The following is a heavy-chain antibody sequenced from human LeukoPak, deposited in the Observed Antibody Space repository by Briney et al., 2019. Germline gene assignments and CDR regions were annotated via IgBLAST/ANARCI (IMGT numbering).Heavy chain of an antibody. J-gene: IGHJ5*02. Sequence: GGSLRLSCAASGFTFSSYGMHWVRQAPGKGLEWVAVISYDGSDKFYADSVKGRFTFSRDNSKNTLYLQMNSLRAEDTAVYYCAKQFVDIWGQGTLVIVSS. CDR3: AKQFVDI. CDR1: GFTFSSYG. CDR2: ISYDGSDK. D-gene: IGHD5-24*01. V-gene: IGHV3-30*18.